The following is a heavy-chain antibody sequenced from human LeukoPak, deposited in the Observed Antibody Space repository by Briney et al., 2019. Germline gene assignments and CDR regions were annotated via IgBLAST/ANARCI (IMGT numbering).Heavy chain of an antibody. V-gene: IGHV3-48*04. D-gene: IGHD2-8*01. J-gene: IGHJ6*02. Sequence: GGSLRLSCAASGFTFSSYWMSWVRQAPGKGLEWVSYISSSGSTIYYADSVKGRFTISRDNAKNSLYLQMNSLRAEDTAVYYCARTMVYDYYYYGMDVWGQGTTVTVSS. CDR3: ARTMVYDYYYYGMDV. CDR2: ISSSGSTI. CDR1: GFTFSSYW.